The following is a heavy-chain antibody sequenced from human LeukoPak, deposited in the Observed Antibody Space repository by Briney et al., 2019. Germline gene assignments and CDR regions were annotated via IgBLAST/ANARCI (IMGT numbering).Heavy chain of an antibody. V-gene: IGHV1-2*02. CDR1: GYTFADYY. CDR2: IDPDSGGT. Sequence: ASVKVYCKTSGYTFADYYLHWVRQAPGQGLEWMGSIDPDSGGTNYAQKFQGRVTMTRDTSISTAYMELSRLRSDDTAVYYCAREYYDSSGRKHAFENWGQGTMVTVSS. CDR3: AREYYDSSGRKHAFEN. J-gene: IGHJ3*02. D-gene: IGHD3-22*01.